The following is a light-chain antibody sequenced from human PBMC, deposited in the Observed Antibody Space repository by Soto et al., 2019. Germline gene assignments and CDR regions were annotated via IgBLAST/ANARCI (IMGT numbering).Light chain of an antibody. Sequence: DIVMTQSPDSLAVSLGERATINCKSSQSVLYSSNNKNYLAWYQQRPGQPPKLLIYWASTRESGVPDRFSGSGSGTDFALTITSLEAEDVAVYCCQQYDGTPPTFGQATKLEIK. CDR1: QSVLYSSNNKNY. CDR3: QQYDGTPPT. CDR2: WAS. V-gene: IGKV4-1*01. J-gene: IGKJ2*01.